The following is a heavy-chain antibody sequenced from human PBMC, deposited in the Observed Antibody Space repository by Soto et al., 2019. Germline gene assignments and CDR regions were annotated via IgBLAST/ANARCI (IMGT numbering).Heavy chain of an antibody. D-gene: IGHD3-3*01. Sequence: PSETLSLTCTVSGGSISSYYWSWIRQPPGKGLEWIGYIYYSGSTNYNPSLKSRVTISVDTSKNQFSLKLSSVTAADTAVYYCARSRSITIFDWSWFDSSGQGTLVTVSS. V-gene: IGHV4-59*01. CDR3: ARSRSITIFDWSWFDS. J-gene: IGHJ5*01. CDR2: IYYSGST. CDR1: GGSISSYY.